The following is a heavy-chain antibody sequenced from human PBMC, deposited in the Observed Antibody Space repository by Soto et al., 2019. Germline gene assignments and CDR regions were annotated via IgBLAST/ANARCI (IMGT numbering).Heavy chain of an antibody. D-gene: IGHD2-21*01. CDR1: GGTFISYT. Sequence: VSSKASGGTFISYTISWVRQAPGQGLEWMGRIIPILGIANYAQKFQGRVTITADKSTSTAYMELSSLRSEDTAVYYCARASAYCGGDCYFFDYWGQGTLVTVSS. J-gene: IGHJ4*02. V-gene: IGHV1-69*02. CDR3: ARASAYCGGDCYFFDY. CDR2: IIPILGIA.